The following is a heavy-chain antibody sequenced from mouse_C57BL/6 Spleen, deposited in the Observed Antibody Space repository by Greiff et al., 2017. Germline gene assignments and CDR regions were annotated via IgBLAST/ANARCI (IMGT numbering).Heavy chain of an antibody. Sequence: VQLKQSGAELVRPGASVTLSCKASGYSFTDYNMNWVKQSNGKSLEWIGVINPNYGTTSYNQKFKGKATLTVDQSSSTAYMQLNSLTSEDSAVYYRARSDGLGAMDYWGQGTSVTVSS. CDR3: ARSDGLGAMDY. D-gene: IGHD2-3*01. J-gene: IGHJ4*01. CDR2: INPNYGTT. V-gene: IGHV1-39*01. CDR1: GYSFTDYN.